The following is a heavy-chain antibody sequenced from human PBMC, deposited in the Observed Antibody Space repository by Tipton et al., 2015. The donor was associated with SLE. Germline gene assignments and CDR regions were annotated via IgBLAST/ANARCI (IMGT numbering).Heavy chain of an antibody. CDR2: VYYSGNT. J-gene: IGHJ4*02. CDR1: GGSISSSNYY. V-gene: IGHV4-31*02. D-gene: IGHD6-6*01. Sequence: LRLSCTVSGGSISSSNYYWGWIRQHPGKGLEWIGNVYYSGNTNYNPSLRSRVTISVDTSKNQFSLKLTSVTAADTAVYYCARGPLYSSSSRYFFDYWGQGTLVTVSS. CDR3: ARGPLYSSSSRYFFDY.